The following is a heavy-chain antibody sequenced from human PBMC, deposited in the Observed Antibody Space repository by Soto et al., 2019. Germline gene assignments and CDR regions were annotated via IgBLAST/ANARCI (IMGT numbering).Heavy chain of an antibody. CDR3: ARMARGQQQLAPLTSWFDP. Sequence: PSLTLSLTCTVSDGSLSSYYWSRIRQPPGKGLEWIGYIYYSGSTNYNPSLESRVTISVDTSKNQFSLKLSSVTAADTAVYYCARMARGQQQLAPLTSWFDPWAQGTLVTVSS. CDR1: DGSLSSYY. V-gene: IGHV4-59*08. CDR2: IYYSGST. J-gene: IGHJ5*02. D-gene: IGHD6-13*01.